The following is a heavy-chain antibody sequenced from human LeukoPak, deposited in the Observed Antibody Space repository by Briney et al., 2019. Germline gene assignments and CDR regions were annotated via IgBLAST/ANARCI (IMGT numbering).Heavy chain of an antibody. Sequence: GGSLILSCAASGFTFSSYAMHWVRQAPGKGLEWVAVISYDGSNKYYADSVKGRFTISRDNSKNTLYLQMNSLRAEDTAVYYCARDPYYYDSSGHFDYWGQGTLVTVSS. CDR3: ARDPYYYDSSGHFDY. D-gene: IGHD3-22*01. CDR1: GFTFSSYA. CDR2: ISYDGSNK. J-gene: IGHJ4*02. V-gene: IGHV3-30*04.